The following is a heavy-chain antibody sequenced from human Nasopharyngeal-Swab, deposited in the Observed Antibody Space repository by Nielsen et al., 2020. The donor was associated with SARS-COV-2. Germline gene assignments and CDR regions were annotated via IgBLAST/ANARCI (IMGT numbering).Heavy chain of an antibody. CDR2: IYYSGST. J-gene: IGHJ3*02. V-gene: IGHV4-39*01. CDR3: ATETKGVAFDI. D-gene: IGHD3-16*01. CDR1: GGSISSTLYY. Sequence: SETLSLPCPVSGGSISSTLYYWCWIRQPPGKGLEWIGSIYYSGSTYYNPSLKSRVTISVDTSKNQFSLKLSSVTAADTAVYYCATETKGVAFDIWGQGTMVTVSS.